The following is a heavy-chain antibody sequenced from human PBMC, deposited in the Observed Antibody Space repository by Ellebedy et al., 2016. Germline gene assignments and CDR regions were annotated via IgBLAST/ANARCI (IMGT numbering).Heavy chain of an antibody. J-gene: IGHJ4*02. CDR2: ISSSSSTI. D-gene: IGHD3-22*01. Sequence: GESLKISCAASGFTFSSYSMNWVRQAPGKGLEWVSYISSSSSTIYYADSVKGRFTISRDNAKNSLYLQMNSLRAEDTAVYYCARDRGTTMTVSDYWGQGTLVTVSS. V-gene: IGHV3-48*01. CDR3: ARDRGTTMTVSDY. CDR1: GFTFSSYS.